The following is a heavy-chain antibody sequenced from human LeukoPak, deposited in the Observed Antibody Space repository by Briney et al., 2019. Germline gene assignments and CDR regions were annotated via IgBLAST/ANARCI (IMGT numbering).Heavy chain of an antibody. CDR1: GYTFTSYY. D-gene: IGHD5-18*01. V-gene: IGHV1-46*01. J-gene: IGHJ4*02. CDR2: INPSGGST. Sequence: ASVKVSCKASGYTFTSYYIHRVRQAPGQGLEWMGIINPSGGSTSYAQKFQGRVTMTRDMSTSTVYTELSSLRSEDTAVYYCARGRSPDTAMLSVDYWGQGTLVTVSS. CDR3: ARGRSPDTAMLSVDY.